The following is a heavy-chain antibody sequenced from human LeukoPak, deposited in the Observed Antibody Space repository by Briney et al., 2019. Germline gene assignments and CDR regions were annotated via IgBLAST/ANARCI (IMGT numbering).Heavy chain of an antibody. CDR3: ARDPPGSGFSLDY. CDR1: GFTFSSYA. V-gene: IGHV3-23*01. D-gene: IGHD3-22*01. CDR2: ISGSGGST. J-gene: IGHJ4*02. Sequence: GGSLRLSCAASGFTFSSYAMSWVRQAPGKGLEWVSAISGSGGSTYYADSVKGRFTISRDRSKNTVYLQMNSLRVEDTAVYYCARDPPGSGFSLDYWGQGTPVTVSS.